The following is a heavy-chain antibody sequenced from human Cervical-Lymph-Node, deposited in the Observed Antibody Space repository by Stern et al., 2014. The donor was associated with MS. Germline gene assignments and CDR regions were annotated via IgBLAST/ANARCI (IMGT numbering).Heavy chain of an antibody. V-gene: IGHV3-30*09. Sequence: VQLVESGGGVVPPGRSLRLSCADSGSTFSKSAMHWVRQAPGKGLEWVAVISHDGSNKQYGASVKGRLAISRDNSRNTLSLEIYSLRAEDTAVYYCVRTESFYYYDGMDVWGHGTTVIVSS. CDR3: VRTESFYYYDGMDV. J-gene: IGHJ6*02. CDR2: ISHDGSNK. CDR1: GSTFSKSA.